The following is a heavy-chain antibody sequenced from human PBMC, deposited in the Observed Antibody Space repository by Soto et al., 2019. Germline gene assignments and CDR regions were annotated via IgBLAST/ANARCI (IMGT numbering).Heavy chain of an antibody. D-gene: IGHD6-19*01. CDR3: ARHEEAVAGGGDHNWFDP. V-gene: IGHV5-10-1*01. CDR2: IDPSDSYT. J-gene: IGHJ5*02. Sequence: ESLKISCKGSGYSFPSYWISWVRQMPGKGPAWRGRIDPSDSYTNYSTSFQGHITISADKSISTAYLQWRSLKASDAAMYYCARHEEAVAGGGDHNWFDPWGQGTLVTVSS. CDR1: GYSFPSYW.